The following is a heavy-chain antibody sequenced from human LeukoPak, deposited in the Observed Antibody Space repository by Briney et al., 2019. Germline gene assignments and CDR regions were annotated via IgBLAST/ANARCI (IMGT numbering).Heavy chain of an antibody. J-gene: IGHJ4*02. CDR1: GFTFSNYA. V-gene: IGHV3-23*01. CDR3: AKGSYYDSSGSFYFDY. D-gene: IGHD3-22*01. CDR2: ISGSGGST. Sequence: TGGSLRLSCAASGFTFSNYAMSWVRQAPGKGLEWVSGISGSGGSTYYADSVKGRFTISRDNSKNTLYVQVNSLGTEDTAAYYCAKGSYYDSSGSFYFDYWGQGTLVTVSS.